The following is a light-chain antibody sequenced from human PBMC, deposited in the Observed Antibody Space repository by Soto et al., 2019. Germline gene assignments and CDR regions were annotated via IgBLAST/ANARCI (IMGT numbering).Light chain of an antibody. J-gene: IGLJ1*01. Sequence: QSALTLPRSVSGSPGQSVTISCTGTSSDVGGYNYVSWYQQHPGKAPKLMIYDVSKRPSGVPDRFSGSKSGNTASLTISGLQAEDEADYYCCSYAGGYTYVFGTGTKLTVL. CDR2: DVS. CDR1: SSDVGGYNY. V-gene: IGLV2-11*01. CDR3: CSYAGGYTYV.